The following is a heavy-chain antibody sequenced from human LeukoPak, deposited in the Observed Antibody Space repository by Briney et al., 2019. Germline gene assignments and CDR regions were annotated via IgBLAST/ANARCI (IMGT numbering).Heavy chain of an antibody. CDR1: GGSFSGYY. CDR3: ARDRGYCSSTNCYLYYFDY. J-gene: IGHJ4*02. CDR2: INHSGST. D-gene: IGHD2-2*01. Sequence: SETLSLTCAVYGGSFSGYYWSWIRQPPGKGLEWSGEINHSGSTNYNPSLKSRVTISVDTSKNQFSLKLSSVTAADTAVYYCARDRGYCSSTNCYLYYFDYWGQGTLVTVSS. V-gene: IGHV4-34*01.